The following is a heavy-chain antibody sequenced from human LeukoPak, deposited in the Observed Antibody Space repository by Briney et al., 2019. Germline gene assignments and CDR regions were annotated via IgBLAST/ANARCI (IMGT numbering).Heavy chain of an antibody. D-gene: IGHD6-19*01. CDR1: GYTFTSYY. CDR2: IKPSGGST. Sequence: ASVKVSCKASGYTFTSYYMHWVRQAPGQGLEWMGIIKPSGGSTSYAQKFQGRVTMTRDTSISTAYMELSRLRSDDTAVYYCARSSRIAMAGTGGRFDPWGQGTLVTVSS. V-gene: IGHV1-46*01. J-gene: IGHJ5*02. CDR3: ARSSRIAMAGTGGRFDP.